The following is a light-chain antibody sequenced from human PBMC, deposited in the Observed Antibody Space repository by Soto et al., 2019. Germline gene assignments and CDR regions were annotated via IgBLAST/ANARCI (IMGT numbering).Light chain of an antibody. V-gene: IGKV3-20*01. Sequence: EIVLTQSPGTLSLSPGERATLSCRASETVTSRYLAWYQQKPGQAPRLLIYAASSRATGIPDRFSGSGSGTDFTLTISRLEPEYAAVYYCHRYGYGSDSFGQGTRLEIK. CDR2: AAS. CDR1: ETVTSRY. CDR3: HRYGYGSDS. J-gene: IGKJ5*01.